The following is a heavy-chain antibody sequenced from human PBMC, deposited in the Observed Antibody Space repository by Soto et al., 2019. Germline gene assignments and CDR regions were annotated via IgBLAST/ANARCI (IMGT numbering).Heavy chain of an antibody. CDR1: GGSISSYY. V-gene: IGHV4-59*01. CDR2: IYYSGST. J-gene: IGHJ4*02. CDR3: AREILDYFDY. Sequence: SETLSRTCTVSGGSISSYYWSWIRQPPGKGLEWIGYIYYSGSTNYNPSLKSRVTVSVDTSKNQFSLKLSSVTAADTAVYYCAREILDYFDYWGQGTLVTVSS.